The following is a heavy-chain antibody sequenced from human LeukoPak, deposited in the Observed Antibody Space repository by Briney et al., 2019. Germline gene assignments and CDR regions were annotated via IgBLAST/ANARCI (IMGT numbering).Heavy chain of an antibody. CDR1: GGSISSYY. Sequence: SETLSLTCTASGGSISSYYWSWIRQPPGKGLEWIGYTFYNGNTNCNPSLKSRVTISLDSAKNQFSLKLSSVTAADTAVYYCARHIYRTFYFDYWGQGALVTVSS. CDR2: TFYNGNT. CDR3: ARHIYRTFYFDY. V-gene: IGHV4-59*08. J-gene: IGHJ4*02. D-gene: IGHD3-16*02.